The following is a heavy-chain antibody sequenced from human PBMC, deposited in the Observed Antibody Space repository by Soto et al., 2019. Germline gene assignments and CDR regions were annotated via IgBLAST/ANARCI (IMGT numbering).Heavy chain of an antibody. D-gene: IGHD1-20*01. V-gene: IGHV4-30-4*01. CDR2: IYYSGST. CDR3: ARGRYNWNIMDGMDV. Sequence: PSETLSLTCTVSGGSISSGDYYWSWIRQPPGKGLEWIGYIYYSGSTYYNPSLKSRVTISVDTSKNQFSLKLSPVTAADTAVYYCARGRYNWNIMDGMDVWGQGTTVTVSS. J-gene: IGHJ6*02. CDR1: GGSISSGDYY.